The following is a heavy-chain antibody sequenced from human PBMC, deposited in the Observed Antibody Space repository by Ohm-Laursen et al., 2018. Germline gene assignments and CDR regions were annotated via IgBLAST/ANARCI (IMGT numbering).Heavy chain of an antibody. D-gene: IGHD5-12*01. CDR3: ARDVAHGGYGFGMDV. V-gene: IGHV3-7*01. CDR1: GFSVSTNY. CDR2: IKQDGGEK. J-gene: IGHJ6*02. Sequence: GSLRLSCAASGFSVSTNYMNWARQAPGKGLEWVANIKQDGGEKNFADSVKGRFTISRDNAKNSLYLQMNSLRAEDTAVYYCARDVAHGGYGFGMDVWGQGTTVTVSS.